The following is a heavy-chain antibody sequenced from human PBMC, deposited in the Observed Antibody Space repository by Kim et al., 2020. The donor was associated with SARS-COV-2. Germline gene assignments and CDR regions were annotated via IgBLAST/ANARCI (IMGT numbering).Heavy chain of an antibody. CDR3: ARELTYYDILTGAYYYYGMDV. V-gene: IGHV3-33*01. CDR2: IWYDGSNK. Sequence: GGSLRLSCAASGFTFSSYGMHWVRQAPGKGLEWVAVIWYDGSNKYYADSVKGRFTISRDNSKNTLYLQMNSLRAEDTAVYYCARELTYYDILTGAYYYYGMDVWGQGTTVTFSS. CDR1: GFTFSSYG. D-gene: IGHD3-9*01. J-gene: IGHJ6*02.